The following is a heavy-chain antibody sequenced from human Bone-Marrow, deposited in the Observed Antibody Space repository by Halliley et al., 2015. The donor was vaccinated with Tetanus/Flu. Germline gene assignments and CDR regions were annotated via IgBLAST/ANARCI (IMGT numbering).Heavy chain of an antibody. D-gene: IGHD3-16*01. CDR2: IYSGGAT. CDR3: ATRGGFTALPY. V-gene: IGHV3-66*01. J-gene: IGHJ4*02. Sequence: KGLQGVSTIYSGGATHFADSVRGRFTISRDNSRNTLHLQMNSLRAEDTAVYYCATRGGFTALPYWGQGTLVTVSS.